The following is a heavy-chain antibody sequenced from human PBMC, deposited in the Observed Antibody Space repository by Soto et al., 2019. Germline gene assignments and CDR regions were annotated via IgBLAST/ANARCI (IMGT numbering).Heavy chain of an antibody. CDR3: ARHITMDPLLLD. J-gene: IGHJ4*02. CDR2: IYSGGST. CDR1: GFTVSSNY. V-gene: IGHV3-53*01. Sequence: GGSLRLSCAASGFTVSSNYMSWVRQAPGKGLEWVSVIYSGGSTYYADSVKGRFTISRDNSKNTLYLQMNSLRAEDTAVYYCARHITMDPLLLDRGQGTLVTVSS. D-gene: IGHD3-10*01.